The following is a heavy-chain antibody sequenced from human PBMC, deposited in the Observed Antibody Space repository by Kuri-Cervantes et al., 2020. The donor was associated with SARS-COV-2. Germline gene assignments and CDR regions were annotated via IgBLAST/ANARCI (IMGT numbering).Heavy chain of an antibody. CDR2: IYYDGRA. D-gene: IGHD6-19*01. CDR3: ASYERGIGWTDY. Sequence: SETLSLTCTVSGGSIRTYNYYWGWIRQPPGKGLEWIGNIYYDGRAYYNPSLESRVTIPVDTSKVYLNMNSVTAADTAVYFCASYERGIGWTDYWGQGTLVTVSS. CDR1: GGSIRTYNYY. J-gene: IGHJ4*02. V-gene: IGHV4-39*01.